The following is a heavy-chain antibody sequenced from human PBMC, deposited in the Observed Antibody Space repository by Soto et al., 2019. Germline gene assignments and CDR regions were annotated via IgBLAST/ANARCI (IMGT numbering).Heavy chain of an antibody. Sequence: QVQLVQSGADVKKPGASVKVSCKASGYTFTSFGINWVRQAPGQGLAWMGWISGYNGNTNYAQNLQDRVTMTRDTPTSTAATELKSLTADDTAVYYCARPPDFSYYAMDVCGQGTTVTVSS. V-gene: IGHV1-18*01. CDR2: ISGYNGNT. CDR1: GYTFTSFG. J-gene: IGHJ6*02. CDR3: ARPPDFSYYAMDV.